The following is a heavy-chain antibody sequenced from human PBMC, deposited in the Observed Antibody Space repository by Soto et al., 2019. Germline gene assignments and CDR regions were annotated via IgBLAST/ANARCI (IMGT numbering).Heavy chain of an antibody. CDR3: ARDSTLGWFDP. CDR2: ISTYNGNT. CDR1: GYTFTSYG. Sequence: ASVKVSCKASGYTFTSYGISWVRQAPGQGLEWMGWISTYNGNTKYAQKFQGRVTMTTDTSTSTAYMELRSLRSDDTAVYYCARDSTLGWFDPWGQGTLVTVSS. D-gene: IGHD6-6*01. V-gene: IGHV1-18*01. J-gene: IGHJ5*02.